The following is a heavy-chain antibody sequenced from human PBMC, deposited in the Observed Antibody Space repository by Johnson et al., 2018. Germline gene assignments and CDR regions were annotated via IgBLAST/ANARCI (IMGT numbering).Heavy chain of an antibody. CDR3: ARSYDSSGS. J-gene: IGHJ5*02. V-gene: IGHV3-20*01. CDR2: ITWIGDNT. D-gene: IGHD3-22*01. Sequence: VQLVQSGGGVVQPGGSLRLSCAASGFTFSNAWMNWVRQAPGKGLEWVSGITWIGDNTGYADSVKGRFIISRDKAKNSLYLQMNSLRAEDTALYHWARSYDSSGSWGRGTLVTVSS. CDR1: GFTFSNAW.